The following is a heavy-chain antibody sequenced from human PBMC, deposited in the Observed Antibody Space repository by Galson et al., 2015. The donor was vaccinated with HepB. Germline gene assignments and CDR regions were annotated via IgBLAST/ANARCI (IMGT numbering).Heavy chain of an antibody. D-gene: IGHD3-22*01. J-gene: IGHJ4*02. CDR1: GFDFKSYA. CDR3: ARVTMIIVEGVSDY. V-gene: IGHV3-23*01. Sequence: SLRLSCAASGFDFKSYAMNWVRQAPGKGLEWVSGISVTGGNADYADSVQGRFTISRDNSKNMLYLEMKSLRAEDTAVYYCARVTMIIVEGVSDYWGQGTVVTVSS. CDR2: ISVTGGNA.